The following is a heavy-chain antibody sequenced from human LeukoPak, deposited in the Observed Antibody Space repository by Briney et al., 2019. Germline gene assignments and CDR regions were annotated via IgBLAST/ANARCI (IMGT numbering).Heavy chain of an antibody. J-gene: IGHJ5*02. D-gene: IGHD1-1*01. CDR2: ISAYNGNT. V-gene: IGHV1-18*01. Sequence: ASVKVSCKASGYTFTSYGISWVRQAPGQGLEWMGWISAYNGNTNYAQKLQGRVTMTTDTSTSTAYMELRSLRSDDTAAYYCARSNWPKEYNWFDPWGQGTLVTVSS. CDR1: GYTFTSYG. CDR3: ARSNWPKEYNWFDP.